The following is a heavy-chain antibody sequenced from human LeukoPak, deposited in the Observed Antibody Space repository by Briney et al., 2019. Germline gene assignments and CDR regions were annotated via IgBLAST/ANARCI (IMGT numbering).Heavy chain of an antibody. J-gene: IGHJ4*02. CDR1: GYTFTSYG. CDR2: ISAYNGNT. Sequence: ASVKVSCKASGYTFTSYGISWVRQAPGQGLEWMGWISAYNGNTNYAQKLQGRVTMTTDTSTSTAYMELRSLRSDDTAVYYCARTTRSSSSWYGSIDYWGQGTLVTVSS. V-gene: IGHV1-18*01. CDR3: ARTTRSSSSWYGSIDY. D-gene: IGHD6-13*01.